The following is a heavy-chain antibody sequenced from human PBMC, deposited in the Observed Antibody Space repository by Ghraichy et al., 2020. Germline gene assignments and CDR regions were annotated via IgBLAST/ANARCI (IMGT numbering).Heavy chain of an antibody. CDR2: IISIFGTA. Sequence: SVKVSCKASGGTFSSYAISWVRQAPGQGLEWMGGIISIFGTANYAQKFQGRVTITADKSTSTAYMELSSLRSEDTAVYYCATGYCSSTSCHPTYGMDVWGHVTTVTVSS. CDR3: ATGYCSSTSCHPTYGMDV. CDR1: GGTFSSYA. J-gene: IGHJ6*02. V-gene: IGHV1-69*06. D-gene: IGHD2-2*01.